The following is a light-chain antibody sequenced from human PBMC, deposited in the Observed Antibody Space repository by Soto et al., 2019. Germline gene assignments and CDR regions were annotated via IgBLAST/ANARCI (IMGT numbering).Light chain of an antibody. CDR1: SSDVGGYNL. CDR3: CSYADSSRIYV. Sequence: QSALTQPASVSGSPGQSITISCTGTSSDVGGYNLVSWYQQHPGKAPKLMIYEGSKRPSGISNRFSGSKSGNTASLTISGLQAEDEAEYYCCSYADSSRIYVFGSGTKLTVL. V-gene: IGLV2-23*01. CDR2: EGS. J-gene: IGLJ1*01.